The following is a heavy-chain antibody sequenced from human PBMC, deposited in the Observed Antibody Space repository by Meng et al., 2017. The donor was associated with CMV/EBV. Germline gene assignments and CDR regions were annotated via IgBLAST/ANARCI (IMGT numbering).Heavy chain of an antibody. CDR2: IYSGGST. CDR1: GFTVSSNY. CDR3: ARGHYDFWSGFPVMDV. V-gene: IGHV3-53*01. J-gene: IGHJ6*02. Sequence: GGSLRLSCAASGFTVSSNYMSWVRQAPGKGLEWVSVIYSGGSTYYADSVKGRFTISRDNSKNTLYPQMNSLRAEDTAVYYCARGHYDFWSGFPVMDVWGQGTTVTVSS. D-gene: IGHD3-3*01.